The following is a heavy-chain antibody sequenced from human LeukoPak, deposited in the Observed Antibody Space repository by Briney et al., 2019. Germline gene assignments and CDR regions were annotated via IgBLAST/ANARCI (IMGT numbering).Heavy chain of an antibody. CDR2: IIPIFGTA. J-gene: IGHJ4*02. D-gene: IGHD3-9*01. CDR1: GGTFSSYA. Sequence: SVKVSCKASGGTFSSYAISWVRQAPGQGLEWRGGIIPIFGTANYAQKFQGRVTITADESTSTAYMELSSLRSEDTAVYYCAIGVWGYDILTIDYWGQGTLVTVSS. CDR3: AIGVWGYDILTIDY. V-gene: IGHV1-69*13.